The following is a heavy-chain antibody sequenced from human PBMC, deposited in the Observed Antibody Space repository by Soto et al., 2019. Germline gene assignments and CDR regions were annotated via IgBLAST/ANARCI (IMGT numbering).Heavy chain of an antibody. Sequence: SETLSLTCTVSGGSISTYYWIWVRQSSGKGLEWLGYIFYSDNTNYNPSLESRLSISVDTSKNPISLTLNSVTAADTAVYYCARAGETYYDFWSGFSPIDYWGPGTLVTVSS. CDR2: IFYSDNT. D-gene: IGHD3-3*01. CDR1: GGSISTYY. J-gene: IGHJ4*02. CDR3: ARAGETYYDFWSGFSPIDY. V-gene: IGHV4-59*01.